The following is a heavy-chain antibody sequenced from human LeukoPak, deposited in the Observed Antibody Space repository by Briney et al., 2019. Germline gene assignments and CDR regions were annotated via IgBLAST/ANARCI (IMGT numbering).Heavy chain of an antibody. J-gene: IGHJ6*03. CDR1: GGSISSYY. CDR3: ARGKPYYYYYYMDV. CDR2: IYYSGST. Sequence: SETLSPTCTVSGGSISSYYWSWIRQPPGRGLEWIGYIYYSGSTKYNPSLKSRVTTSVDTSKNQFSLKLSSVTAADTAVYYCARGKPYYYYYYMDVWGKGTTVTVSS. V-gene: IGHV4-59*01.